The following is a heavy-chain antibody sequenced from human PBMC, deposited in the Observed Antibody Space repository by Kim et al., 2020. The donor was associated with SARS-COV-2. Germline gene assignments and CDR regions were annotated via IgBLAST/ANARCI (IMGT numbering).Heavy chain of an antibody. Sequence: GGSLRLSCAASGFTFSSYAMSWVRQAPGKGLEWVSVIYSGGSSTYYADSVKGRFTISRDNSKNTLYLQMNSLRAEDTAVYYCAKLMHLGYCSSTSCRYIDYWGQGTLVTVSS. D-gene: IGHD2-2*01. V-gene: IGHV3-23*03. CDR1: GFTFSSYA. CDR3: AKLMHLGYCSSTSCRYIDY. CDR2: IYSGGSST. J-gene: IGHJ4*02.